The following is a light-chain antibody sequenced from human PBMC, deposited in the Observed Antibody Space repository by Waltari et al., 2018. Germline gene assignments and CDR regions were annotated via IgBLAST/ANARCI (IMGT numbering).Light chain of an antibody. V-gene: IGKV1-39*01. CDR2: AAS. CDR1: QSISTY. J-gene: IGKJ2*02. CDR3: QQSYSTPLCT. Sequence: DIQRPQSPSSLSASVGDRLPITCRASQSISTYLNWYQQKPGKAPKLLIYAASSLQSGVPSRFSGSGSGTDFTLTISSLQPEDFATYYCQQSYSTPLCTFGQGTKLEIK.